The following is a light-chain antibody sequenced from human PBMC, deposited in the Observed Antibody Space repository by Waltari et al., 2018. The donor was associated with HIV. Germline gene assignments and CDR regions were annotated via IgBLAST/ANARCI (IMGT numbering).Light chain of an antibody. J-gene: IGKJ1*01. Sequence: IGWTQSPATLSLSPGEKATLSCRASQSVSSNSLAWYQQRPGQAPRLLIYGASSRATGIPDRFSGSGSGTDFTLTISRLEPKDFAVYYCQQYGSSPRTFGQGTKVEIK. CDR3: QQYGSSPRT. CDR1: QSVSSNS. CDR2: GAS. V-gene: IGKV3-20*01.